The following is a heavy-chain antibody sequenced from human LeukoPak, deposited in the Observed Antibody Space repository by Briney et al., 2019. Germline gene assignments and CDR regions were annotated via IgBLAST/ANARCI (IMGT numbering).Heavy chain of an antibody. J-gene: IGHJ3*02. Sequence: ASVKVSCKASGGTFSSYTISWVRQAPGQGLECMGGIIPIFGTANYAQKFQGRVTITADKSTSTAYMELSSLRSEDTAVYYCATSVPIAAAGTENSDAFDIWGQGTMVTVSS. D-gene: IGHD6-13*01. CDR1: GGTFSSYT. CDR2: IIPIFGTA. V-gene: IGHV1-69*06. CDR3: ATSVPIAAAGTENSDAFDI.